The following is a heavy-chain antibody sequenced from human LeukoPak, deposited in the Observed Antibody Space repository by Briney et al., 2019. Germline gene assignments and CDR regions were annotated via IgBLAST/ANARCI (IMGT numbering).Heavy chain of an antibody. V-gene: IGHV1-69*05. Sequence: ASVKVSCKASGGTFSSHAISWVRQAPGQGLEWMGGIIPIFGTTNYAQKFQGRVTITTDESTSTAYMELSSLRSEDTVVYYCARESAAAGTFVYWGQGTLVTVSS. CDR2: IIPIFGTT. CDR1: GGTFSSHA. J-gene: IGHJ4*02. D-gene: IGHD6-13*01. CDR3: ARESAAAGTFVY.